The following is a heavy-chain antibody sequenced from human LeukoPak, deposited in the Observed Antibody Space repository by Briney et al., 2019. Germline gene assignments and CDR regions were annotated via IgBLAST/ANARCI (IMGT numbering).Heavy chain of an antibody. Sequence: PGRSPRLSCAASGFTFSSYAMHWVRQAPGKGLEWVAVISYDGSNKYYADSVKGRFTISRDNSKNTLYLQMNSLRAEDTAVYYCTRSYSSGWYYFDYWGQGTLVTVSS. CDR3: TRSYSSGWYYFDY. D-gene: IGHD6-19*01. J-gene: IGHJ4*02. V-gene: IGHV3-30*04. CDR2: ISYDGSNK. CDR1: GFTFSSYA.